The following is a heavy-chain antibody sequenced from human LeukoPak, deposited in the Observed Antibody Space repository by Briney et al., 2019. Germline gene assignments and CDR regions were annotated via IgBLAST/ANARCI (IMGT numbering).Heavy chain of an antibody. CDR3: ARGKVATIRKNWFDP. CDR2: INHSGST. J-gene: IGHJ5*02. D-gene: IGHD5-12*01. Sequence: SETLSLTCAVYGGSFSGYYWSWLRQPPGKGLEWIGEINHSGSTNYNPSLKSRVTISVDTSKNQFSLKLSSVTAADTAVYYCARGKVATIRKNWFDPWGQGTLVTVSS. V-gene: IGHV4-34*01. CDR1: GGSFSGYY.